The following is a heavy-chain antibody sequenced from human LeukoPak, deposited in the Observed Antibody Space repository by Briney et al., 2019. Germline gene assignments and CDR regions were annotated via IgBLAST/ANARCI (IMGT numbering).Heavy chain of an antibody. Sequence: GGSLRLSCAASEFSFGSNYMTWVRQAPGKGLEWVSLIYSGGSTYYADSVKGRFTISRDNSKNTLYLQMNSLRAEDTAVYYCARRNTLDYWGQGTLVTVSS. CDR3: ARRNTLDY. J-gene: IGHJ4*02. CDR1: EFSFGSNY. D-gene: IGHD1-14*01. CDR2: IYSGGST. V-gene: IGHV3-66*01.